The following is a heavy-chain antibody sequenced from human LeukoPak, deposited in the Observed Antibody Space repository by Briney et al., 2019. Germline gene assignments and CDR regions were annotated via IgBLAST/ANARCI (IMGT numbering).Heavy chain of an antibody. CDR3: ASGIAAAGTAGDAFDI. D-gene: IGHD6-13*01. CDR2: IYYSGST. CDR1: GGSISSGDYY. V-gene: IGHV4-30-4*01. Sequence: SETLSLTCTVSGGSISSGDYYWSWLRQPPGKGLEWIGYIYYSGSTYYNPSLKSRVTISVDTSKNQFSLKLSSVTAADTAVYYCASGIAAAGTAGDAFDIWGQGTMVTVSS. J-gene: IGHJ3*02.